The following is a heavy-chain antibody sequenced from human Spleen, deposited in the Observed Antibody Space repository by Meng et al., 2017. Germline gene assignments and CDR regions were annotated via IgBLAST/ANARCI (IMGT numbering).Heavy chain of an antibody. V-gene: IGHV5-51*01. CDR3: ARRGYGYNSRYFDY. Sequence: GGSLRLSCKGSGYSFTSYWIGWVRQMPGKGLEWMGIIYPGDSDTRYSPSFEGQVTISADKSITTAYLQWSTLKASDTAMYYCARRGYGYNSRYFDYWGQGTLVTVSS. J-gene: IGHJ4*02. D-gene: IGHD5-24*01. CDR2: IYPGDSDT. CDR1: GYSFTSYW.